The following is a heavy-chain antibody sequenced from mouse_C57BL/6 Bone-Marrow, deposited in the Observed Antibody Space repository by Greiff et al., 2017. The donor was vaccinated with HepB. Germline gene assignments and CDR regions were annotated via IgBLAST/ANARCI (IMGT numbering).Heavy chain of an antibody. Sequence: EVKVVESGAELVRPGASVKLSCTASGFTIKDDYMHWVKQRPEQGLEWIGWIDPENGDTEYASKFQGKATITADTSSNTAYLQLSSLTSEDTAVYYCTTRGLRGFAYWGQGTLVTVSA. CDR1: GFTIKDDY. CDR2: IDPENGDT. J-gene: IGHJ3*01. CDR3: TTRGLRGFAY. D-gene: IGHD2-4*01. V-gene: IGHV14-4*01.